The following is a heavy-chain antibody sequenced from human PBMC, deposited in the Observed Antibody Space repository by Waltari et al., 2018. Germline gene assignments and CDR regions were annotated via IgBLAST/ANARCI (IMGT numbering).Heavy chain of an antibody. CDR3: AHSQYYDFWSGYYSNNWFDP. CDR2: IYWDDDK. D-gene: IGHD3-3*01. V-gene: IGHV2-5*02. CDR1: GFSLSTSGVG. Sequence: QITLKESGPTLVKPTQTLTLTCTFSGFSLSTSGVGVGWIRQPPGKALEWLALIYWDDDKRYRPSLKIRLTITKDTSKNQVVLTMTNMDPVDTATYYCAHSQYYDFWSGYYSNNWFDPRGQGTLVTVSS. J-gene: IGHJ5*02.